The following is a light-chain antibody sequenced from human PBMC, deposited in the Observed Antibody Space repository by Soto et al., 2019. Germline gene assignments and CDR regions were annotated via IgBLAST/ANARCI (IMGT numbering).Light chain of an antibody. J-gene: IGKJ1*01. CDR2: AVS. CDR1: QSVSSN. Sequence: EILMTQSPGTLSASPGERATLSCRASQSVSSNLAWYQQKPGQAPRLLIYAVSTRATGIPARFSGSGSGTEVTLTIGSLQSEDFAVYYCQQYNKWPLTFGQGTKVEIK. V-gene: IGKV3-15*01. CDR3: QQYNKWPLT.